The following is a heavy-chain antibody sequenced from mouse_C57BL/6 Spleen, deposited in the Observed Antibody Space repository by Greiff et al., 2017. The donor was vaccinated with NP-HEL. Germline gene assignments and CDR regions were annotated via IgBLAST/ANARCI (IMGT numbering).Heavy chain of an antibody. CDR2: INPSSGYT. CDR1: GYTFTSYT. Sequence: QVQLQQSGAELARPGASVKMSCKASGYTFTSYTMHWVKQRPGQGLEWIGYINPSSGYTKYTQKFKDKATLTADKSSSTAYMQLSSLTSEDSAVYYCARTGLNGYGAMDYWGQGTSVTVSS. J-gene: IGHJ4*01. V-gene: IGHV1-4*01. CDR3: ARTGLNGYGAMDY. D-gene: IGHD2-2*01.